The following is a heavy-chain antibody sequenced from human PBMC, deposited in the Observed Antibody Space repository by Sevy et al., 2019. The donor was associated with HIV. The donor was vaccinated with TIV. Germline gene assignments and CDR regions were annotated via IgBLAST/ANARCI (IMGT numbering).Heavy chain of an antibody. Sequence: GGSLRLSCAASGFTFSRNGMHWVRQAPGKGLEWVAGIFYDGNYKYYADSVKGQFSISRDNSENTLYVQMDSLRVEDTAVYYCAKESGSDWYFDYWGQGTLVTVSS. J-gene: IGHJ4*02. CDR2: IFYDGNYK. D-gene: IGHD2-21*01. CDR1: GFTFSRNG. V-gene: IGHV3-33*06. CDR3: AKESGSDWYFDY.